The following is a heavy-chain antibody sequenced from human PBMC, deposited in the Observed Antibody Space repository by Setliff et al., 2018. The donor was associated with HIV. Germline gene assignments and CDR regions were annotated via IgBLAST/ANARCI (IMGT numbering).Heavy chain of an antibody. V-gene: IGHV3-30*03. D-gene: IGHD6-13*01. CDR3: ARVRAAAGRYYYYHYMDV. Sequence: GGSLRLSCAASGFTFGSYAMHWVRQAAGKGLEWVAVTSYDGRNKHYADSVKGRLTISRDNSNNTLYLQMNSLRVEDTAVYYCARVRAAAGRYYYYHYMDVWGKGTTVTVSS. J-gene: IGHJ6*03. CDR1: GFTFGSYA. CDR2: TSYDGRNK.